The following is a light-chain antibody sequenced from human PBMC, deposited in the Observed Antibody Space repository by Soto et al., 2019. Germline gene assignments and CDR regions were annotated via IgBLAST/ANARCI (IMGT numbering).Light chain of an antibody. CDR2: AAS. CDR3: XXXGSSPWT. V-gene: IGKV3-20*01. CDR1: QSVSSYY. Sequence: EIVLTQSPGTLSLSPGERATLSCRASQSVSSYYLAWYQQKPGQAPRLLIYAASSRATGIPDRFSGGGSGTDFTLTISRLEPEDFAVYYXXXXGSSPWTFGQGTKVDIK. J-gene: IGKJ1*01.